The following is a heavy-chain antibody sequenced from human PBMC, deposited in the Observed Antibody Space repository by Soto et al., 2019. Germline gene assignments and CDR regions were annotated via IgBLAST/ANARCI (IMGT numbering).Heavy chain of an antibody. CDR2: INHSGST. Sequence: PSETLSLTCAVYGGSFSGYYWGWIRQPPGKGLEWIGEINHSGSTNYNPSLKSRVTISVDTSKNQFSLKLSSVTAADTAVYYCASQFWRPYYYYYGMDVWGQGTTVTVSS. CDR1: GGSFSGYY. V-gene: IGHV4-34*01. CDR3: ASQFWRPYYYYYGMDV. D-gene: IGHD3-3*01. J-gene: IGHJ6*02.